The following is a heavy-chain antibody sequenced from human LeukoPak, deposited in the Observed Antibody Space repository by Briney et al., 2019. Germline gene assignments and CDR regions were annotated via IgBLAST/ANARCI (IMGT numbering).Heavy chain of an antibody. D-gene: IGHD3-10*01. CDR3: AREVHYYGSGTYFFWFDP. CDR1: GDSVNSGAYY. V-gene: IGHV4-61*02. Sequence: SQTLSLTCTVSGDSVNSGAYYWSWLRQPAGKEPEWIGRIYPLETTNYNPSLKSRVAISVDTSKNQVSLKLTSVTAADTAIYYCAREVHYYGSGTYFFWFDPWGQGTLVTVSS. J-gene: IGHJ5*02. CDR2: IYPLETT.